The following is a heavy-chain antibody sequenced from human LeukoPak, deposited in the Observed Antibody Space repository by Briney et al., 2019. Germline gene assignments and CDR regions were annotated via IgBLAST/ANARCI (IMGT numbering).Heavy chain of an antibody. CDR2: IIPIFGTA. J-gene: IGHJ5*02. D-gene: IGHD3-9*01. CDR1: GGTFISYA. CDR3: ARDRGRRYFDWLLSLRWFDP. Sequence: SVKVSCKASGGTFISYAISWVRQAPGQGLEWMGGIIPIFGTANYAQKFQGRVTITADESTSTAYMELSSLRSEDTAVYYCARDRGRRYFDWLLSLRWFDPWGQGTLVTVSS. V-gene: IGHV1-69*13.